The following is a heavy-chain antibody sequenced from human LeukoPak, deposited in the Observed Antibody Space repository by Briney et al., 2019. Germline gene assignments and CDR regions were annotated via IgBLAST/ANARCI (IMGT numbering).Heavy chain of an antibody. V-gene: IGHV3-43*02. J-gene: IGHJ4*02. CDR3: AKESGKFDY. Sequence: GGSLRLSCVASGLNFGESAMHWVRQDPGKGLEWVSLISADGGSAFSADSVKGRFSISRDNSKNSLYLQMDSLRSEDTAMYYCAKESGKFDYWGQGTLVVVSS. CDR2: ISADGGSA. CDR1: GLNFGESA.